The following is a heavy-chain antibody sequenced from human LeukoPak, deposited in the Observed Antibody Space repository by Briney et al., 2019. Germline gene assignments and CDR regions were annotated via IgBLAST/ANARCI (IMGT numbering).Heavy chain of an antibody. V-gene: IGHV4-59*01. J-gene: IGHJ4*02. D-gene: IGHD5-12*01. CDR3: TRGAGWLTAY. CDR2: FYNSGRS. Sequence: SETLSLTCTVSDDSISDYYRGWVRQPPGKGREWIGYFYNSGRSTYNPSLKSRVTISADTSKNHSSLKLNSVPTADTAVYYCTRGAGWLTAYWGQGTLVTVSS. CDR1: DDSISDYY.